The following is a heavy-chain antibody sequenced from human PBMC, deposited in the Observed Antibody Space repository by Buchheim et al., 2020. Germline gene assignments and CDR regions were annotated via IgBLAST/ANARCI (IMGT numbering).Heavy chain of an antibody. CDR1: GASISSYY. D-gene: IGHD2-15*01. CDR3: ARDMGGGFCSGGPCSVIDY. J-gene: IGHJ4*02. CDR2: TYYTGST. V-gene: IGHV4-59*01. Sequence: QVQLQESGPGVVKPSETLSLTCTVSGASISSYYWSWIRQPPGKGLEWIGYTYYTGSTDYNPSLKSRVTISLDTSQNQFSLKLGSVTAADTAVYYCARDMGGGFCSGGPCSVIDYWSQGTL.